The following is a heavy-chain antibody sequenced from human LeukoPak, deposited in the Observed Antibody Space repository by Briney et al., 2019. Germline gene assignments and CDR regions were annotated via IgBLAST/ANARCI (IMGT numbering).Heavy chain of an antibody. V-gene: IGHV3-15*01. CDR3: TTGGYDWDSFDY. Sequence: GGSLRPSCAASGFTFSNAWMSWVRQAPGKGLEWVGRIKSKTDGGTTDYAATVKGRFTISRDDSKNTLYLQMNSLKAEDTAVYYCTTGGYDWDSFDYWGQGALVTVSS. CDR2: IKSKTDGGTT. D-gene: IGHD3-16*01. CDR1: GFTFSNAW. J-gene: IGHJ4*02.